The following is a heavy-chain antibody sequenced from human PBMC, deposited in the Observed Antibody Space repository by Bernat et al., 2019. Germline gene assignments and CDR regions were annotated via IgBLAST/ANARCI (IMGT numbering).Heavy chain of an antibody. V-gene: IGHV3-30*18. CDR1: GFTFSSYG. J-gene: IGHJ4*02. CDR2: ISYDGSNK. Sequence: QVQLVESGGGVVQPGRSLRLSCAAFGFTFSSYGMHWVRQAPGKGLEWVAVISYDGSNKYYADSVKGRFTISRDNSKNTLYLQMNSLRAEDTAVYYCAKDPGYGYGYWGQGTLVTVSS. CDR3: AKDPGYGYGY. D-gene: IGHD5-18*01.